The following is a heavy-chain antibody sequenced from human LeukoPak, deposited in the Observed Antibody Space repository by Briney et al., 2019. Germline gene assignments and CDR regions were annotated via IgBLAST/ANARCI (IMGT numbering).Heavy chain of an antibody. D-gene: IGHD3-22*01. J-gene: IGHJ5*02. Sequence: PSETLSLTCAVSGDSMTNYYWSWIRQPAGKGLEWIGRIYTSGSTNYNPSLKSRVTISVDTSKNQFSLKLSSVTAADTAVYYCARDRVSSGYGFDPWGQGTLVTVSS. CDR1: GDSMTNYY. CDR3: ARDRVSSGYGFDP. CDR2: IYTSGST. V-gene: IGHV4-4*07.